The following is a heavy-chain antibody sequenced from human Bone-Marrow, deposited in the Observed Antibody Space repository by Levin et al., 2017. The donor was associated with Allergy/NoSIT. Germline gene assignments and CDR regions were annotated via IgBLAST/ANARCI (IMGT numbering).Heavy chain of an antibody. Sequence: SCAASGFTFSDYYMSWIRQAPGKGLEWVSYISSSGSTIYYADSVKGRFTISRDNAKNSLYLQMNSLRAEDTAVYYCARDRVAVALFDYWGQGTLVTVSS. CDR2: ISSSGSTI. CDR3: ARDRVAVALFDY. V-gene: IGHV3-11*04. D-gene: IGHD6-19*01. J-gene: IGHJ4*02. CDR1: GFTFSDYY.